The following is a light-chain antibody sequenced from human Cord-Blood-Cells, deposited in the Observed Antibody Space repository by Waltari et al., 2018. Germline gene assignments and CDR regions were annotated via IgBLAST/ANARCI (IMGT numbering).Light chain of an antibody. Sequence: EIVMTQSPATLSVSPGERATLSCRPSQSVSSNLAWYQQKPGQAPRLLIYGASTRATGIPARFSGSGSGTEFTLTISSLQSEDFAVYYCQQYNNWPHLTFGGGTKVEIK. J-gene: IGKJ4*01. CDR1: QSVSSN. CDR3: QQYNNWPHLT. V-gene: IGKV3-15*01. CDR2: GAS.